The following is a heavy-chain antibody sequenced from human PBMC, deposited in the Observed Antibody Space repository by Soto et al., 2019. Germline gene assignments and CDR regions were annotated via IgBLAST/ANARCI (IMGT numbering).Heavy chain of an antibody. Sequence: GGSLRLSCAASGFTFDDYTMHWVRQAPGKGLEWVSLISWDGGSTYYADSVKGRFTNSRDNSKNSLYLQMNSLRTEDTALYYCAKGPSYSGSYQSALGDYWGQGTLVTVSS. CDR2: ISWDGGST. D-gene: IGHD1-26*01. V-gene: IGHV3-43*01. CDR3: AKGPSYSGSYQSALGDY. J-gene: IGHJ4*02. CDR1: GFTFDDYT.